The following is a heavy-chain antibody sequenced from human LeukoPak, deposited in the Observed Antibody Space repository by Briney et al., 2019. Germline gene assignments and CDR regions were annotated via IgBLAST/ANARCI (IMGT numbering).Heavy chain of an antibody. CDR1: GFTFSRYA. J-gene: IGHJ5*02. Sequence: PGGSLRLSCLASGFTFSRYAMHWVRQAPGKGLEWVAVISYDGSNKYYADSVKGRFTISRDNAKNSLYLQMNSLRAEDTAVYYCARGSTEGFDPWGQGTLVTVSS. V-gene: IGHV3-30-3*01. CDR3: ARGSTEGFDP. CDR2: ISYDGSNK. D-gene: IGHD2-2*01.